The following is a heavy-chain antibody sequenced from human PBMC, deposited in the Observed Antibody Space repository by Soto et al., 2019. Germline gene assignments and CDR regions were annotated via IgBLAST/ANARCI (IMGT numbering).Heavy chain of an antibody. CDR3: AKFRCANVLGYCSTTNAFDI. V-gene: IGHV3-11*01. CDR2: ISSSGSTI. D-gene: IGHD2-2*01. J-gene: IGHJ3*02. Sequence: GGSLRLSCAASGFTFSDYYMSWIRQAPGKGLEWVSYISSSGSTIYYADSVKGRFTIARDNSKNTLYLQMNSLRAEDTSVYYCAKFRCANVLGYCSTTNAFDIWGQGTMVTVSS. CDR1: GFTFSDYY.